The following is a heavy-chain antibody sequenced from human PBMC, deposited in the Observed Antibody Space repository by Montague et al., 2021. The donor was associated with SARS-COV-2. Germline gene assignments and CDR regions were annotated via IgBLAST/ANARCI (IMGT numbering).Heavy chain of an antibody. V-gene: IGHV3-23*03. J-gene: IGHJ2*01. CDR3: AKDGATVRGLINWYFDL. CDR2: IFGSGSST. Sequence: SLRLSCAASGFTFSNYAMNWVRQAPGKGLEWVSVIFGSGSSTYYSGSVRGRFTVSRDNSKNTLYLQMNNLRAEDTAVYYCAKDGATVRGLINWYFDLGGRGTLVTVSS. D-gene: IGHD3-10*01. CDR1: GFTFSNYA.